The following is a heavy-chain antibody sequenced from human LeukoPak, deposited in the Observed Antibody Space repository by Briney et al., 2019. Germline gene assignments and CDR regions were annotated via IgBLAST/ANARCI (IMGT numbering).Heavy chain of an antibody. V-gene: IGHV5-51*01. CDR2: IYPGDSDT. Sequence: GESLKISCKGSGYSFTSYWIGWVRQMPGKGLEWMGIIYPGDSDTRYSPSFQGQVTISADKSISTAYLQWSSLKASDTAMYYCARRGSHIAAAGTMFDYWGQGTLVTVSS. CDR1: GYSFTSYW. J-gene: IGHJ4*02. D-gene: IGHD6-13*01. CDR3: ARRGSHIAAAGTMFDY.